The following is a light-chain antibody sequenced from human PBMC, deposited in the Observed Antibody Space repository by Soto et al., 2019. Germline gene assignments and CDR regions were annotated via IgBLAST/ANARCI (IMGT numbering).Light chain of an antibody. CDR2: GAS. CDR3: QQYGSSGRT. V-gene: IGKV3-20*01. Sequence: EIVLTQSPGTLSLSPGERATLSCRTSQSVSSNYLAWYQQKPGQAPRLLIYGASSRATGIPDRFSGSGSGTDFTLTISRLEPEDFAVSYCQQYGSSGRTFGQWTKVDIK. CDR1: QSVSSNY. J-gene: IGKJ1*01.